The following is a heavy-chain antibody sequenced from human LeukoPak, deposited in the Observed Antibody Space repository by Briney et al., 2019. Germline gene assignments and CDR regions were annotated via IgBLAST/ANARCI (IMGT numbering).Heavy chain of an antibody. CDR3: AGDATKYYFHY. CDR1: GYTFTSYY. V-gene: IGHV1-46*03. Sequence: GASVKVSCKASGYTFTSYYMHWVRQAPGQGLEWMGIINPSGGSTSYAQKFQGRVTMTRDMSTSTVYMELSSLRSEDTAVYYCAGDATKYYFHYWGQGTLVTVSS. CDR2: INPSGGST. J-gene: IGHJ4*02. D-gene: IGHD1-1*01.